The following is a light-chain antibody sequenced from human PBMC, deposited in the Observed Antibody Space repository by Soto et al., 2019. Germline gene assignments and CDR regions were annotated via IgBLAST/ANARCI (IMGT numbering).Light chain of an antibody. CDR1: QSVSTW. CDR2: DAS. J-gene: IGKJ1*01. Sequence: DIKMTQSPSTRSASVGVRVTIXXRASQSVSTWLAWYQQKPGKAPKXLIYDASSLESGVPSRFSGSGSGTEFTLTISCLQSEDFATYYCQQYYSYPLTFGQGTKVDIK. V-gene: IGKV1-5*01. CDR3: QQYYSYPLT.